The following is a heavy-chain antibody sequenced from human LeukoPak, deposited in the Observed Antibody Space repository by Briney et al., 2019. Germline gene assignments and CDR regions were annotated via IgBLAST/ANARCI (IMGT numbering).Heavy chain of an antibody. CDR1: GFTFSSYA. CDR2: ISYDGSNK. J-gene: IGHJ4*02. CDR3: ARDPRPNIAAAGAFDY. D-gene: IGHD6-13*01. V-gene: IGHV3-30-3*01. Sequence: GGSLRLSCAASGFTFSSYAMHWVRQAPGKGLEWVAVISYDGSNKYYADSVKGRFTISRDNSKNTLYLQMNSLRAEDTAVYYCARDPRPNIAAAGAFDYWGQGTLVTVSS.